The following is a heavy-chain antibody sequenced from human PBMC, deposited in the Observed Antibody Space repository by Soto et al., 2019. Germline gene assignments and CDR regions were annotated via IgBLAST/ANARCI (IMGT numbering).Heavy chain of an antibody. CDR2: IIPVFGTV. V-gene: IGHV1-69*01. CDR1: GVTLSNSA. Sequence: QVQLAQSGAEVKKPGSSVKVSCKASGVTLSNSAISWVRQAPGQGLEWMGGIIPVFGTVNYAQNFRDRVTISADESTSTIYMEMRSLRSEDTAGYFCASGSIIVVGIRAYYHMAVWGQGTTVTVTS. J-gene: IGHJ6*02. D-gene: IGHD3-22*01. CDR3: ASGSIIVVGIRAYYHMAV.